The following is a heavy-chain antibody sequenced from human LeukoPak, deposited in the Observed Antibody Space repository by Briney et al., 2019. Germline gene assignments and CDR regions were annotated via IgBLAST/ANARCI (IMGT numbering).Heavy chain of an antibody. J-gene: IGHJ4*02. D-gene: IGHD6-13*01. CDR3: AREAYGAAAGIDY. V-gene: IGHV3-74*01. Sequence: GGSLRLSCAASGFSFSSYWMHWVRQAPGKGLVWVSRINSDGSSTSYADSVKGRFTISRDNAKNTLYLQMNRLRAEDTAVYYCAREAYGAAAGIDYWGQGTLVTVSS. CDR2: INSDGSST. CDR1: GFSFSSYW.